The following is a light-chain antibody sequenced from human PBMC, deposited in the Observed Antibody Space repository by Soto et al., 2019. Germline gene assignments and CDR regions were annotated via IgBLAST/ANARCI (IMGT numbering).Light chain of an antibody. CDR1: QNINKW. V-gene: IGKV1-5*03. CDR3: QQYDKYWT. Sequence: DIQMTQSPSTLSASVGDRVVITCRASQNINKWLAWYQQKPGKAPKFLIYKASRLERGVPSRFSGSESGTEFTLTITSLQADDFATYYCQQYDKYWTFGQGTKVDI. CDR2: KAS. J-gene: IGKJ1*01.